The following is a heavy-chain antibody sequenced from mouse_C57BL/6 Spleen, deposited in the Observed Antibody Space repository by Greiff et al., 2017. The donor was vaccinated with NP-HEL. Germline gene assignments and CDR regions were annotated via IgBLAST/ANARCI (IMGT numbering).Heavy chain of an antibody. CDR1: GFSLTSYA. CDR3: SRNDPLYYDYYGYYAMDY. V-gene: IGHV2-9-1*01. CDR2: IWTGGGT. J-gene: IGHJ4*01. Sequence: QVQLKESGPGLVAPSQSLSITCTVSGFSLTSYAISWVRQPPGKGLEWLGAIWTGGGTNYNSALKSRLSISKDNSKSQVFLKMNSLQTDDTARYYCSRNDPLYYDYYGYYAMDYWGQGTSVTVSS. D-gene: IGHD2-4*01.